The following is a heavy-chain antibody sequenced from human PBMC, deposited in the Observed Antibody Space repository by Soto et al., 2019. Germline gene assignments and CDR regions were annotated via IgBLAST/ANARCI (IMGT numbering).Heavy chain of an antibody. J-gene: IGHJ5*02. CDR2: ISSSSSYI. D-gene: IGHD3-10*01. Sequence: WLSKKTGKGLEWVSSISSSSSYIYYADPVKGRFTISRANAKHSLYLQMHSLRAEDTAVYYCSREGYFGELSRWWFDPWRQGSLVTGTS. V-gene: IGHV3-21*01. CDR3: SREGYFGELSRWWFDP.